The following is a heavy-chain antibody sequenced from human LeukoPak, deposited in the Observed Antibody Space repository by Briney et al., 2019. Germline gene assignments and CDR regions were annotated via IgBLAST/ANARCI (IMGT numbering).Heavy chain of an antibody. CDR1: GGSISSYY. Sequence: SETLSLTCTASGGSISSYYWDWIRQPPGKGLEWIGSIYYSGSTNYNPSLKSRVTISVDTSKNQFSLKLSSVTAADTAVYYCAREGGLRYFDWLFDYFDYWGQGTLVTVSS. CDR3: AREGGLRYFDWLFDYFDY. J-gene: IGHJ4*02. D-gene: IGHD3-9*01. CDR2: IYYSGST. V-gene: IGHV4-39*07.